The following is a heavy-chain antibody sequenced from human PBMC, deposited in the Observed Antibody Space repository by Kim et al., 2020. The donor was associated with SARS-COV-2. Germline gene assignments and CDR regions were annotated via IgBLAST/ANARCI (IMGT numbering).Heavy chain of an antibody. J-gene: IGHJ4*02. CDR2: ISSSSSYI. D-gene: IGHD6-13*01. CDR3: ARGPSRFMGSSSRIDY. Sequence: GGSLRLSCAASGFTFSSYSMNWVRQAPGKGLEWVSSISSSSSYIYYADSVKGRFTISRDNAKNSLYLQMNSLRAEDTAVYYCARGPSRFMGSSSRIDYWGQGTLVTVSS. CDR1: GFTFSSYS. V-gene: IGHV3-21*01.